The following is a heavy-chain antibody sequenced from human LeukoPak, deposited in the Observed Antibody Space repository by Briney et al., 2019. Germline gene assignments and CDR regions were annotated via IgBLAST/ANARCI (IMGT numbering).Heavy chain of an antibody. CDR3: ARDAYGAEGYFDY. D-gene: IGHD1-14*01. CDR1: GFTFSSYS. V-gene: IGHV3-21*01. J-gene: IGHJ4*02. CDR2: ISSSSSYI. Sequence: PGGSLRLSCAASGFTFSSYSMNWVRQAPWKGLEWVSSISSSSSYIYYADSVKGRFTISRDNAKNSLYLQMNSLRAEDTAVYYCARDAYGAEGYFDYWGQGTLVTVSS.